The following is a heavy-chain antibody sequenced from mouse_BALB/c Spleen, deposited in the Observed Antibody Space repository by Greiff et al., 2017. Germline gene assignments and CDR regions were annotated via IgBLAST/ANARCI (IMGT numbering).Heavy chain of an antibody. V-gene: IGHV5-17*02. CDR3: ARDGSSYWYFDY. D-gene: IGHD1-1*01. CDR1: GFTFSSFG. CDR2: ISSGSSTI. Sequence: EVQVVESGGGLVQPGGSRKLSCAASGFTFSSFGMHWVRQAPEKGLEWVAYISSGSSTIYYADTVKGRFTISRDNPKNTLFLQMTSLRSEDTAMYYCARDGSSYWYFDYWGQGTTLTVSS. J-gene: IGHJ2*01.